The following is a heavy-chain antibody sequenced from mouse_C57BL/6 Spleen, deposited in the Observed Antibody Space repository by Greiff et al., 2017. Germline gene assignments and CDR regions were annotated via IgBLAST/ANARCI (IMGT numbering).Heavy chain of an antibody. V-gene: IGHV1-22*01. CDR3: AILLRYYFDY. Sequence: VHVKQSGPELVKPGASVKMSCKASGYTFTDYNMHWVKQSHGKSLEWIGYINPNNGGTSYNPKFKGKATLTVNKSSSTAYMELRSLTSEESAVYYCAILLRYYFDYWGQGTTLTVSS. J-gene: IGHJ2*01. CDR2: INPNNGGT. D-gene: IGHD1-1*01. CDR1: GYTFTDYN.